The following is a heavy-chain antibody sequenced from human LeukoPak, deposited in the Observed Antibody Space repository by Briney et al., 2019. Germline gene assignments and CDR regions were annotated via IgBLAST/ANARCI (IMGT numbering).Heavy chain of an antibody. CDR3: ARKRQEGFDY. J-gene: IGHJ4*02. CDR1: GFTFSSYE. CDR2: ISSSGSTI. V-gene: IGHV3-48*03. Sequence: GGSLRLSCAASGFTFSSYEMNWVRQAPGKGLEWISYISSSGSTIYYADSVKGRFTISRDNAKSSLYLQMNSLRAEDTAVYYCARKRQEGFDYWGQGTLVTVSS.